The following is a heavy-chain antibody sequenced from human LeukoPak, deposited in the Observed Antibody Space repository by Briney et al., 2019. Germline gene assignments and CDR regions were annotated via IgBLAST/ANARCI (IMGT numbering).Heavy chain of an antibody. CDR3: ARVVDSTREYYFDY. CDR1: GGSISSGDYY. CDR2: ISYSGST. D-gene: IGHD2-2*01. Sequence: SETLSLTCTVSGGSISSGDYYWSWIRQAPGKGLEWIGYISYSGSTFHNPSLKSRLIISADASKNQFSLKLSSVTPADTAVYYCARVVDSTREYYFDYWGQGTLVTVSS. J-gene: IGHJ4*02. V-gene: IGHV4-30-4*01.